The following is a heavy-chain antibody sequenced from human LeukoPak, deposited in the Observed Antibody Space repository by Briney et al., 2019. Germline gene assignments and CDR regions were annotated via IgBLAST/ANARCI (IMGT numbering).Heavy chain of an antibody. Sequence: GESLKISCKGSGYSFTSYWIGWVRQMPGKGLEWMGIIYPGDSDTRYSPSFQGQVTISADKSISTAYLQWSSLKASDTAMYYCARFVLGYYDSSGYSDYWGQGTLVTVSS. V-gene: IGHV5-51*01. J-gene: IGHJ4*02. CDR3: ARFVLGYYDSSGYSDY. D-gene: IGHD3-22*01. CDR1: GYSFTSYW. CDR2: IYPGDSDT.